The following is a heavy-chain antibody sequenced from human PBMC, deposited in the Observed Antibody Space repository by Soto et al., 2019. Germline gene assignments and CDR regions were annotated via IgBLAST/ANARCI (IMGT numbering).Heavy chain of an antibody. Sequence: HPGGSLRLSCAASGFTFDDYAMHWVRQAPGKGLEWVSGISWNSGSIGYADSVKGRFTISRDNAKNSLYLQMNSLRAEDTALYYCAKEGGPYYDILTGVYWGQGTLVTVSS. J-gene: IGHJ4*02. CDR1: GFTFDDYA. V-gene: IGHV3-9*01. D-gene: IGHD3-9*01. CDR3: AKEGGPYYDILTGVY. CDR2: ISWNSGSI.